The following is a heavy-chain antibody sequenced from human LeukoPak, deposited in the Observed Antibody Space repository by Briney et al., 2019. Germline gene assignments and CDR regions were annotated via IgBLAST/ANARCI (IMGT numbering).Heavy chain of an antibody. CDR3: ARQAIVGAYY. V-gene: IGHV4-39*01. CDR1: GFTFSNYW. J-gene: IGHJ4*02. CDR2: IYYSGST. Sequence: PGGSLRLSCVVSGFTFSNYWMHWVRQPPGKGLEWLGSIYYSGSTYYNPSLKSRVTISVDTSKNQFSLRLSSVTAADTALYYCARQAIVGAYYWGQGTLVTVSS. D-gene: IGHD1-26*01.